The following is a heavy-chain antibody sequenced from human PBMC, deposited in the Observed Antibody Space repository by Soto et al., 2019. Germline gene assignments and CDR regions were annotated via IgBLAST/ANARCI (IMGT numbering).Heavy chain of an antibody. V-gene: IGHV3-30-3*01. CDR2: ISYDGSNK. J-gene: IGHJ5*02. Sequence: GGSLRLSCAASGFTFSSYAMHWVRQAPGKWLEWVAVISYDGSNKYYADSVKGRFTISRDNSKNTLYLQMNSLRAEDTAVYYCAREIGYYYDSSGYPWFDPXGQGTMVTVS. D-gene: IGHD3-22*01. CDR1: GFTFSSYA. CDR3: AREIGYYYDSSGYPWFDP.